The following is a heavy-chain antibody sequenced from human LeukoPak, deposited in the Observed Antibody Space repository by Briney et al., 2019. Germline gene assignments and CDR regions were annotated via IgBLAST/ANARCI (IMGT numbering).Heavy chain of an antibody. V-gene: IGHV1-46*01. J-gene: IGHJ4*02. Sequence: ASVKVSCKASGYTFTSYYMHWVRQAPGQGLEWMGVINPNSGSTGYAQKFQGRVTVTRDTSTSTVHMELSGLRSEDTAVYYCARDQEGFDYWGQGTLVTVSS. CDR2: INPNSGST. CDR3: ARDQEGFDY. CDR1: GYTFTSYY.